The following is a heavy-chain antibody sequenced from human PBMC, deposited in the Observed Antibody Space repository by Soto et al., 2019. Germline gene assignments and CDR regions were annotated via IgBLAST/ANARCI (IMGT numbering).Heavy chain of an antibody. J-gene: IGHJ4*02. Sequence: SETLSLTCTVSGGSISSSRCHWGWIRQPPGKGLEWIASIKYSGTTFYNPSLKSRVTLSVDTSKNQFALKLSSVTAAETAVYYCARSGYSYGPNPLLYWGQGTLVTVSS. CDR1: GGSISSSRCH. CDR3: ARSGYSYGPNPLLY. V-gene: IGHV4-39*01. D-gene: IGHD5-18*01. CDR2: IKYSGTT.